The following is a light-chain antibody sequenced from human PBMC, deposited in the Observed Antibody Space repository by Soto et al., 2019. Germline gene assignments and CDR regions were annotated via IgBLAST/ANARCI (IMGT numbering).Light chain of an antibody. J-gene: IGLJ1*01. CDR1: SSDVGAYNS. CDR3: TSYTSSSTVV. Sequence: QSALTQPASVSGSPGQSITISCAGTSSDVGAYNSVTWYQQHPGKAPRLIIYDVTNRPSGVSDRFSGSKSGNTASLTISGLQAEDEADYYCTSYTSSSTVVFGSGTKLTVL. V-gene: IGLV2-14*01. CDR2: DVT.